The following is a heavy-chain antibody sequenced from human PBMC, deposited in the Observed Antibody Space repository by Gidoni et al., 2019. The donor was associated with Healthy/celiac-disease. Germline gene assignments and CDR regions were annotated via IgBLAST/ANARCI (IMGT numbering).Heavy chain of an antibody. V-gene: IGHV3-30*18. CDR3: AKDRAGATPYFDY. D-gene: IGHD1-26*01. Sequence: QVQLVESGGGVVQPGRSLRLSCAASGFTFSSYGMHWVRQAPGKGLEWVAVISYDGSNKYYADSVKGRFTISRDNSKNTLYLQMNSLRAEDTAVYYCAKDRAGATPYFDYWGQGTLVTVSS. J-gene: IGHJ4*02. CDR1: GFTFSSYG. CDR2: ISYDGSNK.